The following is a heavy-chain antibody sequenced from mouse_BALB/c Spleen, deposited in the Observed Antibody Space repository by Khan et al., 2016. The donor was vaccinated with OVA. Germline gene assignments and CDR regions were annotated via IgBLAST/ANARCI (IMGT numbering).Heavy chain of an antibody. Sequence: EVQLVESGGDLVKPGGSLKLSCAASGFTFSSYSMSWVRQTPDKRLEWVASISSGGDYTYYPDSVKGRFTISRDNAKNTLYLQMSDLKSEDTAMYYCACDLTGSFTYWGQGTIVTVSS. CDR3: ACDLTGSFTY. V-gene: IGHV5-6*01. J-gene: IGHJ3*01. D-gene: IGHD4-1*01. CDR1: GFTFSSYS. CDR2: ISSGGDYT.